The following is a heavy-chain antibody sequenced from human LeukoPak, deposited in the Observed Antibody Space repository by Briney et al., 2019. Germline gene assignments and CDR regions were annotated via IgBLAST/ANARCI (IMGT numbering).Heavy chain of an antibody. CDR2: IYYSGST. Sequence: SETLSLTCTVSGGSISSYYWSWIRQPPGKGLECIGYIYYSGSTNYNPSLKSRVTISVDTSKNQFSLKLSSVTAADTAVYYCARVSGYCSSTSCLYTRHFDYWGQGTLVTVSS. D-gene: IGHD2-2*01. J-gene: IGHJ4*02. CDR3: ARVSGYCSSTSCLYTRHFDY. CDR1: GGSISSYY. V-gene: IGHV4-59*01.